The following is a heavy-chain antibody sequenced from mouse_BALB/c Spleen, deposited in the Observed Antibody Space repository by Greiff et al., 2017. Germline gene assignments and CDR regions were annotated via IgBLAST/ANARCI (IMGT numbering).Heavy chain of an antibody. CDR1: GYSITSDYA. CDR2: ISYSGST. D-gene: IGHD1-1*01. CDR3: ARDYYGSSYYFDY. V-gene: IGHV3-2*02. Sequence: EVMLVESGPGLVKPSQSLSLTCSVTGYSITSDYAWNWIRQFPGNKLEWMGYISYSGSTSYNPSLKSRISITRDTSKNQFFLQLNTVTTEDTATYYCARDYYGSSYYFDYWGQGTTLTVSS. J-gene: IGHJ2*01.